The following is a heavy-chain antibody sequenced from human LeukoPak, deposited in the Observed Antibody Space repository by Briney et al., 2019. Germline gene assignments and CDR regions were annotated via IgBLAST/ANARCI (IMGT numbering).Heavy chain of an antibody. J-gene: IGHJ4*02. CDR1: GFTFSDYY. CDR2: ISTSGSMK. CDR3: ARGYCSSTSCYWGFSYFDY. Sequence: GGSLRLSCAASGFTFSDYYMSWIRQAPGKGLEWLSYISTSGSMKYYADSVKGRFTISRDNAKNSLYLQMNSLRAEDTAVYYCARGYCSSTSCYWGFSYFDYWGQGTLVTVSS. D-gene: IGHD2-2*01. V-gene: IGHV3-11*04.